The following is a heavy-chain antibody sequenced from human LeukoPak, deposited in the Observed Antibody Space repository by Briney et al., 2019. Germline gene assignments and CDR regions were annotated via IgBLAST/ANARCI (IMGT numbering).Heavy chain of an antibody. CDR2: INPNSGGT. CDR3: AYQAAAGWYYFDY. D-gene: IGHD6-13*01. Sequence: ASVKVSCKASGYTFTNYYMHWVRQAPGQGLEWMGWINPNSGGTKYAQKFQDRVTMTRDTSINTAYMELSRLRSDDTAVYFCAYQAAAGWYYFDYWGQGTLVTVSS. J-gene: IGHJ4*02. V-gene: IGHV1-2*02. CDR1: GYTFTNYY.